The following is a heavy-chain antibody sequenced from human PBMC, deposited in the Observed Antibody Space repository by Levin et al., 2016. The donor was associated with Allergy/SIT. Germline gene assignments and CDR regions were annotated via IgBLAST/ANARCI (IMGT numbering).Heavy chain of an antibody. J-gene: IGHJ5*02. Sequence: WIRQPPGKGLEWIGYIYYSGSTNYNPSLKSRVTISVDTSKNQFSLKLSSVTAADTAVYYCAGSYGSGSYYLNWFDPWGQGTLVTVSS. D-gene: IGHD3-10*01. CDR3: AGSYGSGSYYLNWFDP. CDR2: IYYSGST. V-gene: IGHV4-59*01.